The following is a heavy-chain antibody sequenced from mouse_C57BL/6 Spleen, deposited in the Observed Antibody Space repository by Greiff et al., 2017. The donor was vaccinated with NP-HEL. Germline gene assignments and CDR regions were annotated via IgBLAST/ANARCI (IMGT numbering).Heavy chain of an antibody. CDR3: ARSSYYGSTWLAY. D-gene: IGHD1-1*01. Sequence: VQLQQSGAELARPGASVKLSCKASGYTFTSYGISWVKQRTGQGLEWIGEIYPRSGNTYYNEKFKGKATLTADKSSSTAYMERRSLTSEDSAVYFSARSSYYGSTWLAYWGQGTLVTDSA. CDR1: GYTFTSYG. J-gene: IGHJ3*01. V-gene: IGHV1-81*01. CDR2: IYPRSGNT.